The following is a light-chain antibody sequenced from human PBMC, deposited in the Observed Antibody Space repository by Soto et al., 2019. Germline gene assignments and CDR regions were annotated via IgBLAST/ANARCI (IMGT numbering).Light chain of an antibody. CDR3: CSYAGSLYV. CDR1: SSDVGGYNY. CDR2: DVS. J-gene: IGLJ1*01. Sequence: CVLTQPRSVSGSPGQSVTISCTGTSSDVGGYNYVSWYQQHPGKAPKLMIYDVSKRPSGVPDRFSGSKSGNTASLTISGLQAEDEADYYCCSYAGSLYVFGTGTKVTVL. V-gene: IGLV2-11*01.